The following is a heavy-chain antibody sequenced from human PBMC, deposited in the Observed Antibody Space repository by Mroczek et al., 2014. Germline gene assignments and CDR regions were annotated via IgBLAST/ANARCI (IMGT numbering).Heavy chain of an antibody. Sequence: QVQLQQWGPGLVKPSQTLSLTCTVSGGSISSGSYYWSWIRQPAGKGLEWIGRIYTSGSTNYNPSLKSRVTMSVDTSKNQFSLRLSSVTAADTAVYYCARGWPGSGDLGYWYFDLWGRGTLVTVSS. D-gene: IGHD4-17*01. CDR3: ARGWPGSGDLGYWYFDL. V-gene: IGHV4-61*02. J-gene: IGHJ2*01. CDR1: GGSISSGSYY. CDR2: IYTSGST.